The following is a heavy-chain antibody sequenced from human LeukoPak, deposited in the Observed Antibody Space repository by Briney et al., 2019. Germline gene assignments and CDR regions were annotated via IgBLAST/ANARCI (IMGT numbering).Heavy chain of an antibody. V-gene: IGHV1-2*02. CDR1: GYTFTGYY. D-gene: IGHD3-10*01. CDR3: ARVPRITMVRGGPHNWFDP. Sequence: ASVKVSCKASGYTFTGYYMHWVRQAPGQGLEWMGWINPNSGGTNYAQKFQGRVTMTRDTSISTAYMELSRLRSDDTAVYYCARVPRITMVRGGPHNWFDPWGQGTLVTVSS. J-gene: IGHJ5*02. CDR2: INPNSGGT.